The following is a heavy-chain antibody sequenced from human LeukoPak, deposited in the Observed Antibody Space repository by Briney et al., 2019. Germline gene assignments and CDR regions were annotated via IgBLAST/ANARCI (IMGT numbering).Heavy chain of an antibody. CDR2: INPNSGGT. J-gene: IGHJ5*02. D-gene: IGHD6-13*01. CDR3: AREWGDSSSFNWFDP. V-gene: IGHV1-2*02. Sequence: GASVKVSCKASGYTFTGYYMHWVRQAPGQGLEWMGWINPNSGGTNYAQKFQGRVTMTRDTSISTAYMELSRLRSDDTAVYYCAREWGDSSSFNWFDPWGQGTLVTVSS. CDR1: GYTFTGYY.